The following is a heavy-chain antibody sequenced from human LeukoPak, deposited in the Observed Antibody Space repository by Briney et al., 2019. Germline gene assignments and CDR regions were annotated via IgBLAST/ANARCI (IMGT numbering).Heavy chain of an antibody. CDR1: GGSFSGYY. D-gene: IGHD5-18*01. Sequence: SETLSLTCAVYGGSFSGYYWSWIRQPPGEGLEWIGEINHSGSTNYNPSIKSRVTISVDTSKNQFSLKLSSVTAADTAVYYCAREGIRGYSYGYLAYWGQGTLVTVSS. CDR3: AREGIRGYSYGYLAY. V-gene: IGHV4-34*01. CDR2: INHSGST. J-gene: IGHJ4*02.